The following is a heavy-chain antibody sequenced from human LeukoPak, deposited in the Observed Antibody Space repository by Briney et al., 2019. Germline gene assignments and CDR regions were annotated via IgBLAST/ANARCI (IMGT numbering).Heavy chain of an antibody. CDR1: GFAFSSYG. J-gene: IGHJ4*02. CDR3: AKEGACTGGDCYAFDY. D-gene: IGHD2-21*02. CDR2: ISYDGSNK. V-gene: IGHV3-30*18. Sequence: GGSLRLSCAASGFAFSSYGIHWVRQAPGKGLEWVAVISYDGSNKYYVDSVKGRFTISRDNSKNTLYLQMNRLRAEDTAVYYCAKEGACTGGDCYAFDYWGQGTLVTVSS.